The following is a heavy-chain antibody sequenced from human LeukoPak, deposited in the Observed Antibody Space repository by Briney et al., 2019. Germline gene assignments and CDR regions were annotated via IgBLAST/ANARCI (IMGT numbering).Heavy chain of an antibody. V-gene: IGHV1-2*02. CDR1: GYTFIGYY. CDR3: ARELVGAAVDY. D-gene: IGHD1-26*01. CDR2: INPNSGGT. J-gene: IGHJ4*02. Sequence: GASVKVSCKAPGYTFIGYYMHWVRQAPGQGLEWMGWINPNSGGTNYAQKFQGRVTMTRDTSISTAYMELSRLRSDDTAVYYCARELVGAAVDYWGQGTLVTVSS.